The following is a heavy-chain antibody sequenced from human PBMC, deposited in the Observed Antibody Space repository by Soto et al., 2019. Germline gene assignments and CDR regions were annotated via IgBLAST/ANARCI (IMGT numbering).Heavy chain of an antibody. CDR1: GFTFSSYG. CDR3: TSGIVPISY. V-gene: IGHV3-NL1*01. J-gene: IGHJ4*02. D-gene: IGHD2-21*01. CDR2: IYSGGST. Sequence: QVQLVESGGGVVQPGRSLRLSCAASGFTFSSYGMHWVRQAPGKGLEWVAVIYSGGSTYYADSVKGRFTISRDNSKNTVYLQMNSLRVGDTAVYYCTSGIVPISYWGQGTLVTVSS.